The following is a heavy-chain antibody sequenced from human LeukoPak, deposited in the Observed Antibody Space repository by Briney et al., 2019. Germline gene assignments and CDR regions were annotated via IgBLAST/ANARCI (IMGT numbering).Heavy chain of an antibody. Sequence: GGSLRLSCAPSGFTFDDYAMHWVRQAPAKGLEWVSSISWNSGRMDYADSVKGRFTTSRDNAKNSLYLQMNSLRVEDMALYYCAKDVNYSPSGTFDYWGQGTLVTVSS. CDR1: GFTFDDYA. CDR3: AKDVNYSPSGTFDY. CDR2: ISWNSGRM. V-gene: IGHV3-9*03. D-gene: IGHD3-10*01. J-gene: IGHJ4*02.